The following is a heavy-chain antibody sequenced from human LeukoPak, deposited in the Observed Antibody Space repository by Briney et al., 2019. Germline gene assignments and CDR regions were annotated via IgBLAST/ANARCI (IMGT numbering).Heavy chain of an antibody. CDR1: GYTFTGYY. J-gene: IGHJ4*02. CDR3: ARGPSYCSGGSCYGETDY. Sequence: ASVKVSCKASGYTFTGYYMHWVRQAPGQGLEWMGWINPNSGGTNYAQKFQGRVTMTRDTSISTAYMELSRLRSDDTAVYYCARGPSYCSGGSCYGETDYWGQGTLVTVSS. D-gene: IGHD2-15*01. CDR2: INPNSGGT. V-gene: IGHV1-2*02.